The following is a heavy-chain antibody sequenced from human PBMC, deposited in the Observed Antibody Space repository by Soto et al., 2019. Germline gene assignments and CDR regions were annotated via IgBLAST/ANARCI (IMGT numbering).Heavy chain of an antibody. CDR2: INPNSGGT. D-gene: IGHD3-3*01. J-gene: IGHJ6*02. CDR1: GYTFTGYY. CDR3: ARDFSSDVLRFLEWLPSYGMDV. V-gene: IGHV1-2*04. Sequence: ASVKVSCKASGYTFTGYYMHWVRQAPGQGLEWMGWINPNSGGTNYAQKFQGWVTMTRDTSISTAYMELSRLRSDDTDVYYCARDFSSDVLRFLEWLPSYGMDVWGQGTTVTVSS.